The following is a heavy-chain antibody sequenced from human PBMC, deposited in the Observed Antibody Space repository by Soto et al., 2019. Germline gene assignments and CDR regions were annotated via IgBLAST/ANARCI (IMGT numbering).Heavy chain of an antibody. V-gene: IGHV1-8*01. CDR3: ARGIEAGMDV. Sequence: QVQLVQSGAEVKKPGASVKVSCKASGYTFTSYDVNWVRQATGQGLEWMGWMSPNNGNTGYAQNFQGRVTMTRDTSIGTDYMQLNSLTSEDTAIYYCARGIEAGMDVWGQVTTVTVSS. J-gene: IGHJ6*02. CDR1: GYTFTSYD. CDR2: MSPNNGNT. D-gene: IGHD6-13*01.